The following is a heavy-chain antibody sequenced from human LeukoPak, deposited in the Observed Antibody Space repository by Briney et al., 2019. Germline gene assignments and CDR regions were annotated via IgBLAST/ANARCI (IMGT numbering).Heavy chain of an antibody. V-gene: IGHV4-59*01. D-gene: IGHD4-11*01. CDR1: GASIGSYF. CDR2: IYYGGGT. J-gene: IGHJ5*01. Sequence: SEPLSLSCTVSGASIGSYFWSWIRQPRGKGLEWIGYIYYGGGTNYNPSFESRITISVDTSKNRISLNLTSVTASDTAIYYCARERGDYSSDNWFASWGQGPRVTVSS. CDR3: ARERGDYSSDNWFAS.